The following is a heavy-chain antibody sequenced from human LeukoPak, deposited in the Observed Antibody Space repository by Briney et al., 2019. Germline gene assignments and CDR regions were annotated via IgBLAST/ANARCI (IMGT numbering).Heavy chain of an antibody. V-gene: IGHV4-4*07. Sequence: PSETLSLTCTVSGGSISSYYWSWIRQPAGKGLEWIGRIYTSGSTNYNPSLKSRVTISVDTSKNQFSLKLSSVTAADTAVYYCASRYVPNYYYGMDVWGQGTTVTVSS. CDR2: IYTSGST. CDR1: GGSISSYY. D-gene: IGHD3-16*01. CDR3: ASRYVPNYYYGMDV. J-gene: IGHJ6*02.